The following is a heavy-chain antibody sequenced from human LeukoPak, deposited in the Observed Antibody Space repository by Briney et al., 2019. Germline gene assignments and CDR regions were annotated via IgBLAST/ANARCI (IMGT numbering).Heavy chain of an antibody. Sequence: PSETLSLTCTVSGGSISSSYFWGWIRQPPGKGLEWIGSIYYNDNTYYNPSLKSGVTISLDTSKNQFSLKLSSVTAADTAVYYCARDLPTGGYYFDYWGQGTLVTVSS. J-gene: IGHJ4*02. V-gene: IGHV4-39*07. CDR1: GGSISSSYF. CDR3: ARDLPTGGYYFDY. CDR2: IYYNDNT. D-gene: IGHD3-22*01.